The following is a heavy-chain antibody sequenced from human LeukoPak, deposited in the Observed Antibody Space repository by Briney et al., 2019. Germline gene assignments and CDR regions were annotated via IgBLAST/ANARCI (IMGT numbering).Heavy chain of an antibody. Sequence: PGGSLRLSCAASGFTFSNYGMHWVRQAPGKGLEWVAFIRYDGSNKYYADSVKGRFTISRDNSKNTLYLQMNSLRAEDTAVYYCAKDLYQQWLVQGVDYWGQGTLVTVSS. CDR2: IRYDGSNK. CDR1: GFTFSNYG. V-gene: IGHV3-30*02. D-gene: IGHD6-19*01. CDR3: AKDLYQQWLVQGVDY. J-gene: IGHJ4*02.